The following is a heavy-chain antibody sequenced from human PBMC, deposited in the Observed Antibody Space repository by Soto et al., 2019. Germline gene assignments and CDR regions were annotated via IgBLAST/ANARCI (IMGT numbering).Heavy chain of an antibody. V-gene: IGHV1-46*03. CDR2: INPSSGST. CDR3: ARVSSTSSSPLDY. CDR1: GNNFPSSD. J-gene: IGHJ4*02. D-gene: IGHD6-6*01. Sequence: ASVKVSCKASGNNFPSSDTHWVGQAPGQGLEWMGMINPSSGSTSYAQKFQGRVSMTRDTSTSTVYMELISLTSEDTAVYYCARVSSTSSSPLDYWGQGTMVTVPQ.